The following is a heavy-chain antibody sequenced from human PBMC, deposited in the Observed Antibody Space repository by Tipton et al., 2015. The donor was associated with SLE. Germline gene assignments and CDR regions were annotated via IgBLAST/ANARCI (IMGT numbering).Heavy chain of an antibody. Sequence: SGFTFRNYAMHWVRQAPDKGLEWVAYIRSDASTRYYGDSVKGRFTISRDNSKNTVYLHMNSLRADDTAVYYCARNPNGYCSGGGCYSGDVWGQGTMVTVSS. J-gene: IGHJ3*01. CDR1: GFTFRNYA. D-gene: IGHD2-15*01. CDR3: ARNPNGYCSGGGCYSGDV. V-gene: IGHV3-33*01. CDR2: IRSDASTR.